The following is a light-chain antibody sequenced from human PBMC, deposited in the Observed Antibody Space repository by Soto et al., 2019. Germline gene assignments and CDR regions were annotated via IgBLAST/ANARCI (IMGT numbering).Light chain of an antibody. J-gene: IGLJ1*01. CDR3: SSYTSSSTRV. CDR1: SSDVGAYDY. CDR2: EVS. V-gene: IGLV2-14*03. Sequence: QSVLTQPASVSGSPGQSITISCTGTSSDVGAYDYVSWYQQHPDKAPKLMIYEVSNRPSGVSNRFSGSKSVNTATLTISGLQDEDEADYYCSSYTSSSTRVFGTGNKVTVL.